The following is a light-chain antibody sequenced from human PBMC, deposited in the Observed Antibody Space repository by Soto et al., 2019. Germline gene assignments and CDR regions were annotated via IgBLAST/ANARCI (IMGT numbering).Light chain of an antibody. Sequence: EIVLTQSPATLSLSPGERATLSCRASQSVRSYLAWYQQKPGQAPRLLIYDASSRATGIPGRFSGSGSGTDFILTISSLEPEDFAAYYCQQRSNWPWTFGQGIKVEIK. CDR2: DAS. J-gene: IGKJ1*01. V-gene: IGKV3-11*01. CDR1: QSVRSY. CDR3: QQRSNWPWT.